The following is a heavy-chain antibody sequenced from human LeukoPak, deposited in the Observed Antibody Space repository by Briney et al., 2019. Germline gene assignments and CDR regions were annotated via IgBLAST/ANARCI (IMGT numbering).Heavy chain of an antibody. CDR2: ISGSGGTT. CDR3: ARAPLSPYHYDPQRPKGYFDY. Sequence: GGSLRLSCAASEFTFSSYTVSWVRQAPGRGLEWVSSISGSGGTTYYADSVQGRFTISRDNSKNMLYLQMNSLRAEDTAVYYCARAPLSPYHYDPQRPKGYFDYWGQGTLVTVSS. CDR1: EFTFSSYT. V-gene: IGHV3-23*01. J-gene: IGHJ4*02. D-gene: IGHD3-22*01.